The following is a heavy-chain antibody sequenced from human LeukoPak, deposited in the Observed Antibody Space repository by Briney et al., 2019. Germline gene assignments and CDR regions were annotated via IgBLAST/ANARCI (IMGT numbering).Heavy chain of an antibody. Sequence: GGALRLSCVASWFTFYSYAMSWGRQAPGEGLGWVSAISGSGGSTYYADSVKGRFTISRDNSKNTLYLQMNSLRAEDTAVYYCAKDLAEMATIIDYWGQGTLVTVSS. D-gene: IGHD5-24*01. V-gene: IGHV3-23*01. CDR2: ISGSGGST. CDR3: AKDLAEMATIIDY. CDR1: WFTFYSYA. J-gene: IGHJ4*02.